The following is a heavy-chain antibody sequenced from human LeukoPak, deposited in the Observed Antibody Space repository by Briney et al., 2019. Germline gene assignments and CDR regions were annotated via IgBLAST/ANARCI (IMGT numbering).Heavy chain of an antibody. CDR2: IYYSGST. D-gene: IGHD6-13*01. V-gene: IGHV4-30-4*08. CDR3: ARRRYSSSWYIWFDP. Sequence: SETLSLTCTVSGGSISSGDYYWSWIRQPPGKGLEWIGYIYYSGSTYYNPSLKSRVTISVDTSKNQFSLKLSSVTAADTAVYYCARRRYSSSWYIWFDPWGQGTLVTVSS. J-gene: IGHJ5*02. CDR1: GGSISSGDYY.